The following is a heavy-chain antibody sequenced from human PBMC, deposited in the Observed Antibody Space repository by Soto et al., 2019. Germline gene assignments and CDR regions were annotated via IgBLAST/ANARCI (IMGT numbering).Heavy chain of an antibody. V-gene: IGHV3-13*05. J-gene: IGHJ6*02. CDR2: ISAAGDP. CDR3: SRTDRDFYGLDV. Sequence: EVQLVESGGGLVQPGGSLRLSCEAAGFTFRNYDRNWFRQGTGKGREWVSGISAAGDPDYADSVEGRFTISREDAQNSFFLQMNSLRVGDTAVYYCSRTDRDFYGLDVWGQGTTVIVSS. CDR1: GFTFRNYD.